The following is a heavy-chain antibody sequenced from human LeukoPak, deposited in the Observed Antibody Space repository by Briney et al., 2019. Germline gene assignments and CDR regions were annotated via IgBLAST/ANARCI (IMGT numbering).Heavy chain of an antibody. CDR2: IYNTEST. Sequence: SQTLSLTCTVSGDSISSGYYCWSWLRQTAGKGLDWIGRIYNTESTNYNASLESRVTISLDTSRNQFALRLTSVTAADTAVYFCASRRSGQQPYYYYMDIWGKGTTVTVS. D-gene: IGHD6-13*01. CDR1: GDSISSGYYC. V-gene: IGHV4-61*02. CDR3: ASRRSGQQPYYYYMDI. J-gene: IGHJ6*03.